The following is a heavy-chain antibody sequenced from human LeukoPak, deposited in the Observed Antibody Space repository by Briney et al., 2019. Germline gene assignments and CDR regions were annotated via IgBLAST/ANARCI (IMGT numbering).Heavy chain of an antibody. CDR1: GFTFSSYA. D-gene: IGHD4-17*01. V-gene: IGHV3-23*01. J-gene: IGHJ4*02. CDR2: ISGSGGST. CDR3: AKDLYKLPTVTTFGDY. Sequence: QPGASLRLSCAASGFTFSSYAMSWVRQAPGKGLEWVSAISGSGGSTYYADSVKGRFTLSRDNSKNTLYLQMNSLRAEDTAVYYCAKDLYKLPTVTTFGDYWGQGTLVTVSS.